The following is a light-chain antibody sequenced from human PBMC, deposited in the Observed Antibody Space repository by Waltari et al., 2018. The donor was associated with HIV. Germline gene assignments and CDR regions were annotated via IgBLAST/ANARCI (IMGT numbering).Light chain of an antibody. J-gene: IGLJ2*01. CDR2: EVS. CDR1: SDVGNYNR. V-gene: IGLV2-18*02. Sequence: SDVGNYNRVSWYQQPPGSAPKLMIYEVSNRPSGVPRRFSGSKSGNTASLTISGLQAEDEADYYCSSYTSSNTFVVFGGGTKLTVL. CDR3: SSYTSSNTFVV.